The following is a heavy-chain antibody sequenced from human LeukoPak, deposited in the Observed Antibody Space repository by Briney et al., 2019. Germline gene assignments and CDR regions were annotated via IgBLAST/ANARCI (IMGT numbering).Heavy chain of an antibody. CDR1: GGSLSSSTYC. V-gene: IGHV4-39*07. Sequence: SETLSLTCIVSGGSLSSSTYCWGWTRQPAGEGLECLEIINYGGRTYYHPSHKSHFTISVHTSRTQLSLKLSFVTAADPSVYYCACGYSYYLFDYWGEGTLATASS. CDR3: ACGYSYYLFDY. CDR2: INYGGRT. J-gene: IGHJ4*02. D-gene: IGHD5-18*01.